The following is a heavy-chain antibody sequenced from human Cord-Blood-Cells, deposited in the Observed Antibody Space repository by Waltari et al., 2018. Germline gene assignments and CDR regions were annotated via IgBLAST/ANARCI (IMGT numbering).Heavy chain of an antibody. V-gene: IGHV3-23*01. Sequence: EVQLLESGGGLVQPGGSLRLSCAASGFPFRSYAMSWVRQAPGKGLEWVSAISGSGGSTYYADSVKGRFTISRDNSKNTLYLQMNSLRAEDTAVYYCAKDIAPGDYRYFDLWGRGTLVTVSS. CDR2: ISGSGGST. J-gene: IGHJ2*01. CDR3: AKDIAPGDYRYFDL. D-gene: IGHD4-17*01. CDR1: GFPFRSYA.